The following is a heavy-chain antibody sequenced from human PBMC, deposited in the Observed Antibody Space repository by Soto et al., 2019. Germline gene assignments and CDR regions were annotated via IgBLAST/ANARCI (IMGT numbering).Heavy chain of an antibody. D-gene: IGHD4-17*01. Sequence: QITLKEPGPTLVKPTQTLTLTCSCSGFSLITNGVGVGWIRQPPGKDLEWLGLIYCDVDKRYSPSLNSRITITRDTAKNQVVRTMTNMDPVDTATYYCAHSGDYQAFDIWGQGTLVTVSS. CDR2: IYCDVDK. J-gene: IGHJ3*02. CDR3: AHSGDYQAFDI. CDR1: GFSLITNGVG. V-gene: IGHV2-5*02.